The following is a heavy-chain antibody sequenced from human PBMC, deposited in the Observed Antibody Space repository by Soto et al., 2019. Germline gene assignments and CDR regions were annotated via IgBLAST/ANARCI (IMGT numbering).Heavy chain of an antibody. D-gene: IGHD6-19*01. J-gene: IGHJ5*02. Sequence: PSETLSLTCTVSGGSISSGGYYWSWIRQHPGKGLEWIGYIYYSGSTYYNPSLKSRVTISVDTSKNQFSLKLSSVTAADTAVYYCARDRLGNWFDPWGQGTLVTVSS. CDR3: ARDRLGNWFDP. CDR1: GGSISSGGYY. CDR2: IYYSGST. V-gene: IGHV4-31*03.